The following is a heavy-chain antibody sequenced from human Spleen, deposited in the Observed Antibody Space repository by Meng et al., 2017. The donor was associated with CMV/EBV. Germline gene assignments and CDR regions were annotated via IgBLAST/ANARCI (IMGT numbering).Heavy chain of an antibody. V-gene: IGHV3-7*01. CDR2: IKQDGGEK. Sequence: GESLKISCAASGFTFSSYWMSWVRQVPGKGLEWVANIKQDGGEKYYVDSVKGRFTISRDNAKNSLYLQMNSLRAEDTAVYYCARDTSGSYIYYYYGMDVWGQGTTVTVSS. D-gene: IGHD1-26*01. CDR1: GFTFSSYW. CDR3: ARDTSGSYIYYYYGMDV. J-gene: IGHJ6*02.